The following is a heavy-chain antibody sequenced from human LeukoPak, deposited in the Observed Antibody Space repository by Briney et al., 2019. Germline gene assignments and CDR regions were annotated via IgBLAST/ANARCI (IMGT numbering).Heavy chain of an antibody. CDR2: IREDGSEK. D-gene: IGHD3-22*01. Sequence: GGSLRLSCAASGFTFSSSWMTWVRQAPGKGLEWVASIREDGSEKTSVDSVKGRFTISRDNAKNSLYLQMDSLRAEDTAVYYCARATWDSTGYFYAYWGQGTLVSVSS. CDR1: GFTFSSSW. V-gene: IGHV3-7*01. J-gene: IGHJ4*02. CDR3: ARATWDSTGYFYAY.